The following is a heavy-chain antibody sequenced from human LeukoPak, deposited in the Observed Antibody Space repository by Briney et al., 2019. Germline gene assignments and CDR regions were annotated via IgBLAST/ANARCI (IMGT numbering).Heavy chain of an antibody. CDR2: IKAKGEGGTV. J-gene: IGHJ4*02. CDR1: GFTFSNAW. CDR3: MSDLDN. Sequence: GGSLRLSCATSGFTFSNAWMTWIRQAQGKGLEWVGRIKAKGEGGTVDYAAPVKGRFTISRDDSKNTLYLQMNSLKTEDTAIYYCMSDLDNWGQGTLVTVSS. V-gene: IGHV3-15*01.